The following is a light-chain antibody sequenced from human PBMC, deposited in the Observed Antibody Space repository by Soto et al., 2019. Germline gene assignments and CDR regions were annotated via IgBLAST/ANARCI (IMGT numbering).Light chain of an antibody. CDR3: SSYAGRNKLV. CDR1: SSDIGGYNY. J-gene: IGLJ3*02. CDR2: EVN. V-gene: IGLV2-8*01. Sequence: QSVLTQPPSASGSPGQSVTISCTGTSSDIGGYNYVSWYQQHPGKAPKLMIYEVNKRPSGVPDRFSGSKSGDTASLTVSGLQAEDEADFYCSSYAGRNKLVFGGGTKVTVL.